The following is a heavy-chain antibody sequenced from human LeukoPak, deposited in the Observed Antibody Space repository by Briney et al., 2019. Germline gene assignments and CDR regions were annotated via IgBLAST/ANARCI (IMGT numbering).Heavy chain of an antibody. CDR2: ISGSGGST. J-gene: IGHJ4*02. CDR3: AKGGSGWAKTSRPDY. D-gene: IGHD6-19*01. CDR1: GFTFSSYA. V-gene: IGHV3-23*01. Sequence: AGGSLRLSCAASGFTFSSYAVSWVRQAPGKGLEWVSAISGSGGSTYYADSVKGRFTISRDNSKNTLYLQMNSLRAEDTAVHYCAKGGSGWAKTSRPDYWGQGTLVTVSS.